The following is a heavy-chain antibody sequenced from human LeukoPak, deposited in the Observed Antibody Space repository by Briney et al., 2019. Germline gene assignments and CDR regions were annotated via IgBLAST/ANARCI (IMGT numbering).Heavy chain of an antibody. Sequence: ASVKVSCKASGYTFTSYGISWVRQAPGQGLEWMGWISTFNSITNYAQNLQGRVTMTTDTSTSTAYMDLRRLRSDDTAVYYCARGPIHSSTYDSWGQGTLVTVSS. D-gene: IGHD6-13*01. CDR3: ARGPIHSSTYDS. V-gene: IGHV1-18*04. J-gene: IGHJ4*02. CDR2: ISTFNSIT. CDR1: GYTFTSYG.